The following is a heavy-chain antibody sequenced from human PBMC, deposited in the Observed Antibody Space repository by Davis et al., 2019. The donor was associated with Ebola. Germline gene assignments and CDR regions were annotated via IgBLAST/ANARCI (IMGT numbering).Heavy chain of an antibody. Sequence: GGSLRLSCAASGFTVSSNYMSWVRQAPGKGLEWVSVIYSGGSTYYADSVKGRFTISGDNSKNTLYLQMNSLRAEDTAVYYCAREGTGPAALYYYYGMDVWGQGTTVTVSS. D-gene: IGHD2-2*01. CDR1: GFTVSSNY. CDR3: AREGTGPAALYYYYGMDV. V-gene: IGHV3-53*01. J-gene: IGHJ6*02. CDR2: IYSGGST.